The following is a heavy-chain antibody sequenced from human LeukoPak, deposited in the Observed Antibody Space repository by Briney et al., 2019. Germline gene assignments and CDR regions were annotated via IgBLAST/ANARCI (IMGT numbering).Heavy chain of an antibody. CDR3: ARAPGAYYYGSGSYYNALNY. D-gene: IGHD3-10*01. J-gene: IGHJ4*02. CDR2: ISNCGSSI. Sequence: GGSLRLSCAASGFTFSDSYMTWIRQAPGKGLEWVSNISNCGSSIYYADSVKGRFTISRDNAKNSLYLQMNSLRAEDTAVYYCARAPGAYYYGSGSYYNALNYWGQGTLVTVSS. CDR1: GFTFSDSY. V-gene: IGHV3-11*04.